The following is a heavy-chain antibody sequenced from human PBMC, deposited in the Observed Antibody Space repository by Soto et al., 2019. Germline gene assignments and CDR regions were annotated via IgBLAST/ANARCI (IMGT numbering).Heavy chain of an antibody. CDR1: GFPFNSYA. Sequence: GGSLRLSCAASGFPFNSYAMTWVRQAPGKGLEWVSIISSSGDGTYYVDSVKGRFTISRDNAKNSLYLQMNSLRAEDTALYYCAKDIGITGFDYWGQGTRVTAPQ. J-gene: IGHJ4*02. CDR2: ISSSGDGT. V-gene: IGHV3-23*01. CDR3: AKDIGITGFDY. D-gene: IGHD1-20*01.